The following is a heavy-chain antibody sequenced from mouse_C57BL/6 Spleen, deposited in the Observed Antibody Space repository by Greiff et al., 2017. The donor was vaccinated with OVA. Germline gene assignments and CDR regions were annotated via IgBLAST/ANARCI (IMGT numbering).Heavy chain of an antibody. D-gene: IGHD4-1*01. CDR1: GFTFSDAW. Sequence: EVQLVESGGGLVQPGGSMKLSCAASGFTFSDAWMDWVRQSPEKGLEWVAEIRNKANNHATYYDESVQGRFTISRDDTKCSVYLKLNSLRAEDTGIYYCITGTRGFDYWGQGTTLTVSS. J-gene: IGHJ2*01. CDR2: IRNKANNHAT. CDR3: ITGTRGFDY. V-gene: IGHV6-6*01.